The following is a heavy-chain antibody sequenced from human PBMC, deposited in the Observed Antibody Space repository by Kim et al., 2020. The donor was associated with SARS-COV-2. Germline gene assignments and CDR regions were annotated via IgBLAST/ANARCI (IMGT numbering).Heavy chain of an antibody. J-gene: IGHJ5*02. V-gene: IGHV1-69*04. CDR1: GGTFSSYA. CDR2: IIPILGIA. CDR3: ARESNPTGTWFGVSPSWFDP. D-gene: IGHD3-10*01. Sequence: SVKVSCKASGGTFSSYAISWVRQAPGQGREWMGRIIPILGIANYAQKFQGRVTITADKSTRTAYTELSSLRSEDTAVYYCARESNPTGTWFGVSPSWFDPWGQGPLVTVSS.